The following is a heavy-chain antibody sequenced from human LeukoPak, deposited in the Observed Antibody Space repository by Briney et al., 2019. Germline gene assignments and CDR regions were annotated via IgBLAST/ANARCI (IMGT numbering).Heavy chain of an antibody. Sequence: SETLSLTCTVSGGSISGSRYYWGWIRQPPGKGLEWIGSIYYRGSTYYNPSLKSRVTISVDTSKNQFSLKLSSVTAADTAVYYCAGPNFYYMDVWGKGTTVTVSS. J-gene: IGHJ6*03. CDR2: IYYRGST. V-gene: IGHV4-39*01. CDR1: GGSISGSRYY. CDR3: AGPNFYYMDV.